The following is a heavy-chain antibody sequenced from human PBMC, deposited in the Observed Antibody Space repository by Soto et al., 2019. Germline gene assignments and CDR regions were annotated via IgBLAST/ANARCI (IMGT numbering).Heavy chain of an antibody. J-gene: IGHJ4*02. D-gene: IGHD5-12*01. Sequence: GASVKVSCKASGYTFTTFGISWVRQAPGQGLEWMGWISTDNGDTNYAQNLQGRVTMTTDTSTSTAYMELSSLRSEDTAVYYCARMARGVATIHGFFDYWGQGTLVTVSS. CDR1: GYTFTTFG. CDR2: ISTDNGDT. CDR3: ARMARGVATIHGFFDY. V-gene: IGHV1-18*01.